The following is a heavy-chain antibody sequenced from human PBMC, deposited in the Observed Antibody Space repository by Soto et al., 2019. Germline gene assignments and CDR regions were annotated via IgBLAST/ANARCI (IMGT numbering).Heavy chain of an antibody. D-gene: IGHD1-26*01. J-gene: IGHJ4*02. CDR2: VIPIMGQA. Sequence: QVQLVQSGAEVKKPGSSVKVSCKASGGIFSSYAISWLRQAPGQGLEWMGAVIPIMGQAYYAQNFQGRVTITADESTRTAYMDLISLRSDDTAVHFCARVGRVGAPPGDDYWGQGTLITVSS. V-gene: IGHV1-69*01. CDR3: ARVGRVGAPPGDDY. CDR1: GGIFSSYA.